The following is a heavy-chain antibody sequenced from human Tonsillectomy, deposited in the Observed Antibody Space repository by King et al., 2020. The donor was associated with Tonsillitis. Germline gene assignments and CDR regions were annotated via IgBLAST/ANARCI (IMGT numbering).Heavy chain of an antibody. J-gene: IGHJ4*02. D-gene: IGHD3-22*01. V-gene: IGHV4-34*01. CDR2: INHSGST. CDR1: GGSFSGYY. Sequence: VQLQQWGAGLLKPSETLSLTCAVYGGSFSGYYWSWIRQPPGKGLEWIGEINHSGSTNYNLSLESRVTISVDTSKNQFSLKLSSVTAAETAVYYCARTRYYYDSSGYLYWGQGTLVTVSS. CDR3: ARTRYYYDSSGYLY.